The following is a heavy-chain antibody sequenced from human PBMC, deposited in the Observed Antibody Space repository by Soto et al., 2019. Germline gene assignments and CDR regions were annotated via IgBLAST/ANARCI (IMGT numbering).Heavy chain of an antibody. J-gene: IGHJ4*02. CDR2: IYYSGST. CDR3: ARSYGSGSYNFDY. V-gene: IGHV4-30-4*01. D-gene: IGHD3-10*01. Sequence: SWSLSLTFTVAGGAISSGGYYWSWIRQPPGKGLEWIGYIYYSGSTYYNPSLKSRVTISVDTSRNQFSLKLSSVTAADTAVYYCARSYGSGSYNFDYWGQGTLVTASS. CDR1: GGAISSGGYY.